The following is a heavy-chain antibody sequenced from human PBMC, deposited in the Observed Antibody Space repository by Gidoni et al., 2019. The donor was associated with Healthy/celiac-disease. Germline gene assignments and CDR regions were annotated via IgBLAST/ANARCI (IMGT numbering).Heavy chain of an antibody. Sequence: EVQLLESGGGLVQPGGSLRLSCAASGFTFSSYAMSWVRQAPGKGLEWVSAISGSGGSTYYADSVKGRFTISRDNSKNTLYLQMNSLRAEDTAVYYCAKDIYYYDSSGYGFDAFDIWGQGTMVTVSS. V-gene: IGHV3-23*01. CDR2: ISGSGGST. CDR1: GFTFSSYA. CDR3: AKDIYYYDSSGYGFDAFDI. J-gene: IGHJ3*02. D-gene: IGHD3-22*01.